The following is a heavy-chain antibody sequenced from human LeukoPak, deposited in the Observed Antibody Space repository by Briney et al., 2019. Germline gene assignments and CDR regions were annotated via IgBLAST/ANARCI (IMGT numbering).Heavy chain of an antibody. V-gene: IGHV3-23*01. D-gene: IGHD3-10*01. CDR2: LRGGGDSR. J-gene: IGHJ4*02. CDR3: AKAVRSMVTGGGYFDS. Sequence: PGGSLRLSCAASGFAFSNYAMSWVRQAPGKGLEWVSSLRGGGDSRYYADSVMGRFTISRDNSKNTLYLQMNSLRVEDTAVYYCAKAVRSMVTGGGYFDSWGQGTLVTVSS. CDR1: GFAFSNYA.